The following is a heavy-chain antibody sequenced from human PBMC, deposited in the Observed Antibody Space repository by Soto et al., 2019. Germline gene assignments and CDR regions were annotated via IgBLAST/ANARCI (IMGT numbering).Heavy chain of an antibody. V-gene: IGHV4-30-2*01. Sequence: SETLSLTCAVSGGSISSGGYSWSWIRQPPGKGLEWIGYIYHSGSTYYNPSLKSRVTISVDRSKNLFSLKLSSVTAADTAVYYCARGRYDYVWGSYYYYYYGMDVWGQGTTVTVSS. CDR3: ARGRYDYVWGSYYYYYYGMDV. D-gene: IGHD3-16*01. CDR2: IYHSGST. CDR1: GGSISSGGYS. J-gene: IGHJ6*02.